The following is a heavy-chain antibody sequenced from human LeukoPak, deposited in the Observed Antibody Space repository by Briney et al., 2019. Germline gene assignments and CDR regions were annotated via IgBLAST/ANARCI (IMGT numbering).Heavy chain of an antibody. J-gene: IGHJ5*02. CDR3: ARGGIAAAEGSHWFDP. CDR1: GGSISSYY. V-gene: IGHV4-59*01. Sequence: SETLSLTCTVSGGSISSYYWSWIRQPPGKGLEWIGYIYYSGSTNSNPSLKSRVTISVDTSKNQFSLKLSSVTAADTAVYYCARGGIAAAEGSHWFDPWGQGTLVTVSS. D-gene: IGHD6-13*01. CDR2: IYYSGST.